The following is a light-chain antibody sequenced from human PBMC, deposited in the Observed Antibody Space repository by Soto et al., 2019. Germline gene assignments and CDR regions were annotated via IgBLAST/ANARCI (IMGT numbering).Light chain of an antibody. CDR3: ISYTSSSDVI. J-gene: IGLJ2*01. Sequence: QSALTQPASVSGSPGQSITISCTGTSSDVGGYNYVSWYQQHPGKAPKLMIYDVSNRPSGVSNRFSGSKSGNTASLTISGLQAEDEADYYCISYTSSSDVIFGGWTKLTV. CDR1: SSDVGGYNY. CDR2: DVS. V-gene: IGLV2-14*01.